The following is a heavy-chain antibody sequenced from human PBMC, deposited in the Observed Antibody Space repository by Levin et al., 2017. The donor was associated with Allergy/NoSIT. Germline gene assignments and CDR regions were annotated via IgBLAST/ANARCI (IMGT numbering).Heavy chain of an antibody. CDR3: ARDAFGELSAFDI. J-gene: IGHJ3*02. D-gene: IGHD3-10*01. Sequence: SETLSLTCTVSGGSISSGGYYWSWIRQHPGKGLEWIGYIYYSGSTYYNPSLKSRVTISVDTSKNQFSLKLSSVTAADTAVYYCARDAFGELSAFDIWGQGTMVTVSS. CDR2: IYYSGST. CDR1: GGSISSGGYY. V-gene: IGHV4-31*03.